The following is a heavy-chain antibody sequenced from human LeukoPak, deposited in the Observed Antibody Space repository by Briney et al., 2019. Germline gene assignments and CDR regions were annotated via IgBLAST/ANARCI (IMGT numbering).Heavy chain of an antibody. J-gene: IGHJ4*02. CDR3: ARDSGVVAADLDY. CDR1: GFTFSSYA. Sequence: GGSLRLSCAASGFTFSSYAMHWVRQAPGKGLEWVAVIWYDGSKKDYADSVKGRFTVSRDNSKNTLYLQMNSLRAEDTAIYYCARDSGVVAADLDYWGQGTLVTVSS. V-gene: IGHV3-33*08. CDR2: IWYDGSKK. D-gene: IGHD6-13*01.